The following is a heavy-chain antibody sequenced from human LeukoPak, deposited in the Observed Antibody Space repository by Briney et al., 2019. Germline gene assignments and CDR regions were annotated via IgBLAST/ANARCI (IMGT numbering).Heavy chain of an antibody. Sequence: HPGGSLRLSCSASGFTFTSHVMHWVRQAPGKGLQYVSGISMNVQTTYYAGSVKGRFTISRDSSKNTVYLQMNSLTAEDTAVYYCVREGLERRTNFDYWGQGTLVSVSS. V-gene: IGHV3-64D*06. D-gene: IGHD1-1*01. J-gene: IGHJ4*02. CDR2: ISMNVQTT. CDR1: GFTFTSHV. CDR3: VREGLERRTNFDY.